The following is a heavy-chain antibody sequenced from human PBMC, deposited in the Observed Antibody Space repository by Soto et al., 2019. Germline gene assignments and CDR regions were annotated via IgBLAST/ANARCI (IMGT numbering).Heavy chain of an antibody. D-gene: IGHD3-10*01. CDR2: INHSGST. Sequence: SEPLSLTCAVYGGSFSGYYWSWIRQPPGKGLEWIGEINHSGSTNYNPSLKSRVTISVDTSKNQFSLKLSSVTAADTAVYYCARKTYCSGSYYGVGNYDGMDVWVQGPTVT. CDR3: ARKTYCSGSYYGVGNYDGMDV. CDR1: GGSFSGYY. V-gene: IGHV4-34*01. J-gene: IGHJ6*02.